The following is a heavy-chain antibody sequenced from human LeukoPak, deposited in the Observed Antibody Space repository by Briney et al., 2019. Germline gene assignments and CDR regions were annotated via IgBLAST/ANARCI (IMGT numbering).Heavy chain of an antibody. D-gene: IGHD1/OR15-1a*01. Sequence: GGSLRLSCAASGFTLSSYWMSWVRQAPGKGLEWVANIKQDGSEKYYVDSVKGRFTISRDNARNSLYLQMNSLRAEDTAVYYCARAPLKTQQDYWGQGTLVTVSS. CDR3: ARAPLKTQQDY. V-gene: IGHV3-7*03. CDR2: IKQDGSEK. CDR1: GFTLSSYW. J-gene: IGHJ4*02.